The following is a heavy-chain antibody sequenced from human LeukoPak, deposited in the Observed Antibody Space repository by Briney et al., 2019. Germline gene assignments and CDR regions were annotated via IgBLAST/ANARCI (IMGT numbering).Heavy chain of an antibody. V-gene: IGHV3-53*01. CDR2: IYSGGST. CDR1: GFTVSSNY. Sequence: PGGSLRLSCAASGFTVSSNYMSWVRQAPGKGLEWVSVIYSGGSTYYADSVKGRFTISRDNSKNTLYLRMNSLRAEDTAVYYCLSVSPYYYDSGNRDYWGQGTLVTVSS. CDR3: LSVSPYYYDSGNRDY. J-gene: IGHJ4*02. D-gene: IGHD3-10*01.